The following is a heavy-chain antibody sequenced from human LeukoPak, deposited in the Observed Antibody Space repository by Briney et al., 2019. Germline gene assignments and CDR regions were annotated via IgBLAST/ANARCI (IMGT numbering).Heavy chain of an antibody. Sequence: SGGSLRLSCAASGFTFSSYAMHWVRQAPGKGLEYVSAISSNGGSTYYANSVKGRFTISRDNSKNTLYLQMGSLRAEDMAVYYCARAPPIYYGSAYYFDYWGQGTLVTVSS. CDR3: ARAPPIYYGSAYYFDY. CDR2: ISSNGGST. J-gene: IGHJ4*02. CDR1: GFTFSSYA. D-gene: IGHD3-10*01. V-gene: IGHV3-64*01.